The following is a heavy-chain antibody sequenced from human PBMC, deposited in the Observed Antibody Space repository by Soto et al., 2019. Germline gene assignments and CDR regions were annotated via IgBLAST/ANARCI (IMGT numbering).Heavy chain of an antibody. Sequence: SETLSLTCTVSGGSISSYYWSWIRQPPGKGLEWIGYIYYSGSTNYNPSLKSRVTISVDTSKNQFSLKLSSVTAADTAVYYRARDSRAAAHYMDGWGKGTTVTVSS. D-gene: IGHD6-13*01. CDR3: ARDSRAAAHYMDG. CDR2: IYYSGST. CDR1: GGSISSYY. V-gene: IGHV4-59*01. J-gene: IGHJ6*03.